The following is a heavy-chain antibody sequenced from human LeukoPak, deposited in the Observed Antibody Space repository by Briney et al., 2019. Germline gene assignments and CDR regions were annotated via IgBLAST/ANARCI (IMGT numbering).Heavy chain of an antibody. CDR1: GGSFSDYY. CDR2: INHSGST. Sequence: PSETLSLTCAVYGGSFSDYYWSWIRQPPGKGLEWIGEINHSGSTNYNPSLKSRVTISVDTSKNQFSLKLSSVTAADTAVYYCASSSSGWYTPHFDYWGQGTLVTVSS. J-gene: IGHJ4*02. V-gene: IGHV4-34*01. D-gene: IGHD6-19*01. CDR3: ASSSSGWYTPHFDY.